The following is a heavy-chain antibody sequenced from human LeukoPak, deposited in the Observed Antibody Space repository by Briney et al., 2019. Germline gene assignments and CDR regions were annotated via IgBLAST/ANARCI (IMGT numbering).Heavy chain of an antibody. CDR2: ISWDGGST. J-gene: IGHJ4*02. Sequence: PGGSLRLSCAASGFTFDDYTMHWVRQAPGKGLEWVSLISWDGGSTYYADSVKGRFTISRDNSKNTLYLQMNSLRAEDTAVYYCARDQGTNYDFWSGYWLFDYWGQGTLVTVSS. D-gene: IGHD3-3*01. V-gene: IGHV3-43*01. CDR1: GFTFDDYT. CDR3: ARDQGTNYDFWSGYWLFDY.